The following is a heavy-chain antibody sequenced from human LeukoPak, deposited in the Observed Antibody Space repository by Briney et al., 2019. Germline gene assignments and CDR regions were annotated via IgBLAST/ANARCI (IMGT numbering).Heavy chain of an antibody. V-gene: IGHV3-30*02. D-gene: IGHD1-26*01. CDR3: AKDALVSGCYLEYFQH. CDR2: IRYDGSNK. Sequence: SGGSLRLSCAASGFTFSTYGMHWVRQAPGKGLEWVAFIRYDGSNKYYADSVKGRFTISRDNSKNTLYLQMNSLRAEDTAVYYCAKDALVSGCYLEYFQHWGQGTLVTVSS. CDR1: GFTFSTYG. J-gene: IGHJ1*01.